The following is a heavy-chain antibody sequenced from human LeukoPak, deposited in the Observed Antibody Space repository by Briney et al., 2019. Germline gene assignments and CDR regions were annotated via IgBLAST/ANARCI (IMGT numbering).Heavy chain of an antibody. CDR3: ARSMAMVRGFDY. CDR1: GFTFDDYG. Sequence: PGGSLRPSCAASGFTFDDYGMSWVRQAPGKGLEWVSGINWNGGSTGYADSVKGRFTISRDNAKNSLYLQMNSLRAEDTALYYCARSMAMVRGFDYWGQGTLVTVSS. V-gene: IGHV3-20*04. D-gene: IGHD3-10*01. CDR2: INWNGGST. J-gene: IGHJ4*02.